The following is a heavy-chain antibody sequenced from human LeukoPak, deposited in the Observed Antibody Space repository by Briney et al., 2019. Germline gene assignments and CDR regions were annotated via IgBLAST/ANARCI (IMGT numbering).Heavy chain of an antibody. CDR3: AKDRGFGVFFQYYFDY. D-gene: IGHD3-10*01. Sequence: PGGSLRLSCAASGFTFSSYTMNWVRQPPGKGLEWVSSISSSSSYIYFGDSVKGRFTISRDNSKNTLYVQMNSLRAEDTAVYYCAKDRGFGVFFQYYFDYWGQGTLVTVSS. V-gene: IGHV3-21*01. J-gene: IGHJ4*02. CDR2: ISSSSSYI. CDR1: GFTFSSYT.